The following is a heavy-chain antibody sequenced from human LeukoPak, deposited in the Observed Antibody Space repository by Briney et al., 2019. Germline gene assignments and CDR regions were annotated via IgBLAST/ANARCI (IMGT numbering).Heavy chain of an antibody. D-gene: IGHD6-13*01. J-gene: IGHJ5*02. CDR1: GFTVSSNY. Sequence: PGGSLRLSCAASGFTVSSNYMSWARQAPGKGLEWVSVIYSGGSTYYADSVKGRFTISRDNSKNTLYLQMNSLRAEDTAVYYCARGGSSHPFDPWGQGTLVTVPS. CDR2: IYSGGST. CDR3: ARGGSSHPFDP. V-gene: IGHV3-66*02.